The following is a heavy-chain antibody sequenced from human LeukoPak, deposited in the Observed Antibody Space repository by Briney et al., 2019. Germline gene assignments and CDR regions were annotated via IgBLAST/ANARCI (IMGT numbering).Heavy chain of an antibody. CDR2: MSPNNGNT. D-gene: IGHD4-17*01. J-gene: IGHJ4*02. V-gene: IGHV1-8*01. Sequence: EASVKVSCKTSGYTFTNYDINWVRQATGQGLEWMGWMSPNNGNTGYAQKFQGRVTMTTDTSTSTAYMELRSLRSDDTAVYYCARDRDYGDYNTQDLFVYWGQGTLVTVSS. CDR3: ARDRDYGDYNTQDLFVY. CDR1: GYTFTNYD.